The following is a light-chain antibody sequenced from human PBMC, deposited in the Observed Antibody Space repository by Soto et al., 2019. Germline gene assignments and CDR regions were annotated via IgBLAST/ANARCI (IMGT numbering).Light chain of an antibody. CDR3: QQTYSTPPWT. J-gene: IGKJ1*01. CDR1: ESISIY. Sequence: DIQMTQSPSSLSASVGDRVTITCRASESISIYLNWYQQKPGKAPKLLIYGAFTLQGGVPSRFSGSGSRTDFTLTIISLQPEDFAPYYCQQTYSTPPWTFGQGTKVDIK. V-gene: IGKV1-39*01. CDR2: GAF.